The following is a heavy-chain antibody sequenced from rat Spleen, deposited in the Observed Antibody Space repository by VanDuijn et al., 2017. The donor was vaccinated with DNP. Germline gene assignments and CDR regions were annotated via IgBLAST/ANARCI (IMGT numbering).Heavy chain of an antibody. CDR2: ISPSGGST. V-gene: IGHV5-25*01. D-gene: IGHD1-11*01. CDR3: ARGGRSYFDY. Sequence: EVQLVESGGGLVQPGRSLKLSCAASGFTFSNYDMAWVRQAPTKGLEWVAAISPSGGSTYYRDSVKGRFTISGDNAKSTLYLQMNSLRSEDTATYYCARGGRSYFDYWGHGVMVTVSS. J-gene: IGHJ2*01. CDR1: GFTFSNYD.